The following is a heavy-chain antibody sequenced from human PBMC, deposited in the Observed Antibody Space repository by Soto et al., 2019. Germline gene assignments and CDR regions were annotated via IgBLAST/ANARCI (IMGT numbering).Heavy chain of an antibody. CDR1: GGTFSSYA. CDR2: IIPIFGTA. J-gene: IGHJ6*02. V-gene: IGHV1-69*01. CDR3: ARMYSSSCYYGMDV. Sequence: QVQLVQSGAEVKKPGSSVKVSCKASGGTFSSYAISWVRQAPGQGLEWLGGIIPIFGTANYAQKFQGRVTITADESTSTAYMELSSLRSEDTAVYYCARMYSSSCYYGMDVWGQGTTVTVSS. D-gene: IGHD6-6*01.